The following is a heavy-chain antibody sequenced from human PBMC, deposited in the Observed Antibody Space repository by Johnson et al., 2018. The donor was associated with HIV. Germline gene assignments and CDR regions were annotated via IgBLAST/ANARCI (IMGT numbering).Heavy chain of an antibody. CDR1: GFTFSSYG. V-gene: IGHV3-30*18. CDR3: AKVVTSSSSWQDDAFDI. CDR2: ISYDGSNK. Sequence: QVQLVESGGGVVQPGGSLRLSCAASGFTFSSYGMHWVRQAPGKGLKWVALISYDGSNKYYADSVKGRFTISRDNSNNTLYLHMNNLRVEDTAVYYCAKVVTSSSSWQDDAFDIWGQGTVVTVSS. D-gene: IGHD6-13*01. J-gene: IGHJ3*02.